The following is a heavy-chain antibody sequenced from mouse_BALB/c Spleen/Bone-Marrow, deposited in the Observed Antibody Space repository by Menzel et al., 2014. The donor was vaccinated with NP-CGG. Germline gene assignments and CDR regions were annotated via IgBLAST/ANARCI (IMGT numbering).Heavy chain of an antibody. CDR2: ISSGGSYT. CDR1: GFTFSSYT. D-gene: IGHD4-1*01. CDR3: TRDQTGYFAY. V-gene: IGHV5-6-4*01. Sequence: EVKVVESGGGLVKPGGSLKLSCAASGFTFSSYTMSWVRQTPEKRLEWVATISSGGSYTYYPDSVKGRFTISRDNAKNTLYLQMSSLKSEDTAMYYCTRDQTGYFAYWGQGLWSLSLQ. J-gene: IGHJ3*01.